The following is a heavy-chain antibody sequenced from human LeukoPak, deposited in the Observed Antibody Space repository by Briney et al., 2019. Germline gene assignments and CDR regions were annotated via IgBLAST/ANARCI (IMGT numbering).Heavy chain of an antibody. CDR1: GFTFSGSA. V-gene: IGHV3-73*01. CDR2: IRSKANGYAT. Sequence: GGSLKLSCAASGFTFSGSAMHWVRQASGKGLEWVGRIRSKANGYATAYAASVKGRFTISRDDSKNTAYLQMNSLKTEDTAVYYCTRHMYSSDYWGQGTLVTVSS. CDR3: TRHMYSSDY. D-gene: IGHD6-13*01. J-gene: IGHJ4*02.